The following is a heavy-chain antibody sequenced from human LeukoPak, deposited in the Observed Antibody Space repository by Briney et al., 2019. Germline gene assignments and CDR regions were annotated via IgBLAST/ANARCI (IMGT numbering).Heavy chain of an antibody. CDR2: ISYDGSNK. J-gene: IGHJ4*02. CDR3: ARGEFRIH. V-gene: IGHV3-30*03. D-gene: IGHD2-15*01. Sequence: GGSLRLSCAASGLIFSDAWMGWVRQAPGKGLEWVAVISYDGSNKYYADSVKGRFTISRDNSKNTLYLQMNSLRAEDTAVYYCARGEFRIHWGQGTLVTVSS. CDR1: GLIFSDAW.